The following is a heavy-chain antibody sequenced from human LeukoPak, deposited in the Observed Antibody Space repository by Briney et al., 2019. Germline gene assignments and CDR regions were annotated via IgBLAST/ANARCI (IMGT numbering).Heavy chain of an antibody. CDR1: GFTFSSYS. CDR2: IGTSSSII. J-gene: IGHJ4*02. Sequence: GGSLRLSCAASGFTFSSYSMNWVRQAPGKGLEWVSYIGTSSSIIYYADSVKGRFTISRDNAKNSPYLQMNSLRDEDTAVYYCARHDYGGNSGDYWGQGTLVTVSS. CDR3: ARHDYGGNSGDY. D-gene: IGHD4-23*01. V-gene: IGHV3-48*02.